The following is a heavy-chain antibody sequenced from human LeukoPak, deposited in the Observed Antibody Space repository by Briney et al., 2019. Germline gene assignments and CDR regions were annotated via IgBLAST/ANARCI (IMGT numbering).Heavy chain of an antibody. CDR3: VSDLDY. Sequence: GGSLRLSCAASGFTFITYVMHWVRQAPGKGLEWVSVIYSGGNTYYADSVKGRFTISRDNSKNTLYLQMNSLRAEDTAVYYCVSDLDYWGQGTLVTVSS. CDR2: IYSGGNT. V-gene: IGHV3-66*01. J-gene: IGHJ4*02. CDR1: GFTFITYV.